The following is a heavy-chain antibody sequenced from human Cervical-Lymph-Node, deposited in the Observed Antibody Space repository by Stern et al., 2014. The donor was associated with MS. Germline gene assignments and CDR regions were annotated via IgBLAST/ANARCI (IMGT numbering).Heavy chain of an antibody. CDR2: INWNSGSI. D-gene: IGHD2-21*01. J-gene: IGHJ6*02. V-gene: IGHV3-9*01. CDR1: GFTFDDYA. Sequence: EVQLVQSGGGLVQPGRSLRLSCAGSGFTFDDYAMHWVRQAPGKGLEWVSGINWNSGSIGYVDSVKGRFTISRDNAKNSLYLQMNSLRAEDTALYYCVKDRFSLYFYGMEVWGQGTTVTVSS. CDR3: VKDRFSLYFYGMEV.